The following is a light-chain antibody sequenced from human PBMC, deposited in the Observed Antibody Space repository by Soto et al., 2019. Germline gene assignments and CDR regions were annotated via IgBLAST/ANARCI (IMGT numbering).Light chain of an antibody. CDR1: QAISSW. CDR3: QQANSFPIT. J-gene: IGKJ5*01. V-gene: IGKV1-12*01. CDR2: AAS. Sequence: DIQMTQSPSSVSASVGDRVTITCRASQAISSWLAWYQQKPGKAPKLLIYAASSLQSGVPSRFSGSKSGTDFTLTINSLQPEDFATYYCQQANSFPITFSQGTRLE.